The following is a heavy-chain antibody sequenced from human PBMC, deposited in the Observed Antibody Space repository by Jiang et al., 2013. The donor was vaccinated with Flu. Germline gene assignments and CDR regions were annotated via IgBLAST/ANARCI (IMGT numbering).Heavy chain of an antibody. CDR3: ARAPSPAITPPGALDH. J-gene: IGHJ4*02. Sequence: ETLSLTCTVSGGSIISNNFYWAWVRQPPGKGLEWIGSIYHSGTTYYNPSLESRATMSVDTSKNQFSLRLSSVTAADTAVYYCARAPSPAITPPGALDHWGQGTLVTVSS. CDR2: IYHSGTT. D-gene: IGHD4-23*01. CDR1: GGSIISNNFY. V-gene: IGHV4-39*07.